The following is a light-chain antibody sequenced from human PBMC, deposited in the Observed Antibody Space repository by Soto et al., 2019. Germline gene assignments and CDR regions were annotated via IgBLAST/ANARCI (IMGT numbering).Light chain of an antibody. V-gene: IGKV1D-12*01. J-gene: IGKJ5*01. CDR2: AAS. Sequence: DVQMTQYPSSVSASVGDRVTITCRASQGIGRWLAWYQQRPGKAPSFLIYAASSLQGVDPSRFSGSGSGTDFTLTISNLQPEDFATYFCQQGDSFPVTFGQGTRLEMK. CDR1: QGIGRW. CDR3: QQGDSFPVT.